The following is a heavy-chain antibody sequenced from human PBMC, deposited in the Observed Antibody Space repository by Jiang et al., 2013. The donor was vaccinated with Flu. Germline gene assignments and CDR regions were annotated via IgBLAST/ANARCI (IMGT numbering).Heavy chain of an antibody. CDR2: IIPTFGTV. V-gene: IGHV1-69*06. J-gene: IGHJ5*02. D-gene: IGHD2-15*01. CDR1: GDTFTRYG. Sequence: VQLVESGTEVKKPGSSVKVSCKASGDTFTRYGINWVRQAPGQGLEWMGGIIPTFGTVKYAQKFQGRVTITADKSTSTVYMDLSSLRYEDTAVYYCARGLISFNWFDPWGRGTLVTVSS. CDR3: ARGLISFNWFDP.